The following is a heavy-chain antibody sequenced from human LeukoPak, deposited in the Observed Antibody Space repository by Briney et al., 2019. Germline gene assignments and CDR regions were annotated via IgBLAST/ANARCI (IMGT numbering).Heavy chain of an antibody. CDR2: IYTSGST. Sequence: PSETLSLTCAVYGGSFSGYYWSWIRQPAGKGLEWIGRIYTSGSTNYNPSLKSRVTMSVDTSKNQFSLKLSSVTAADTAVYYCARVERDRLRPSYFDLWGRGTLVTVSS. CDR3: ARVERDRLRPSYFDL. V-gene: IGHV4-59*10. D-gene: IGHD4-17*01. CDR1: GGSFSGYY. J-gene: IGHJ2*01.